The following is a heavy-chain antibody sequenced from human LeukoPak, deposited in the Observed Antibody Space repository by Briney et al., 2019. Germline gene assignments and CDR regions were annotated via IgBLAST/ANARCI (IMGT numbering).Heavy chain of an antibody. Sequence: GSLRLSCTASGFSFGDHAVTWVRQAPGKGLEWVSFIRSEAYGQTTEYAASVKDRFTISRDNSKGIVYLQMNSLKTEDTAKYYCARGPIYLWIYYGMDVWGQGTTVIVSS. CDR1: GFSFGDHA. D-gene: IGHD3-9*01. CDR2: IRSEAYGQTT. V-gene: IGHV3-49*04. J-gene: IGHJ6*02. CDR3: ARGPIYLWIYYGMDV.